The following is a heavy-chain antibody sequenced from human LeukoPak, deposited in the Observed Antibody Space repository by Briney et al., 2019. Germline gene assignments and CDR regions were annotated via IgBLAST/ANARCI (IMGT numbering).Heavy chain of an antibody. CDR2: IYYSGST. CDR3: ARDRDSSGWYLPSFDI. D-gene: IGHD6-19*01. J-gene: IGHJ3*02. CDR1: GGSISSYY. V-gene: IGHV4-59*01. Sequence: SETLSLTCTVSGGSISSYYWSWIRQPPGKGLEWLGYIYYSGSTNYNPSLKSRVTISVDTSKNQFSLKLSSVTAADTAVYYCARDRDSSGWYLPSFDIWGQGTMVTVSS.